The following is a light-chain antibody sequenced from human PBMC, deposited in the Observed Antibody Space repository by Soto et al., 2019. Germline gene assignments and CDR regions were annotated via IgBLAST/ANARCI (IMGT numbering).Light chain of an antibody. CDR3: QQYHSYSLT. Sequence: DMQMTQSPSTLSASVGDRVTITCRASQNIGRWLAWYQQKPGKAPKVLIHDTSTLQSGVPSRFSGSGSGIEFTLTISSLQPDDFATYYCQQYHSYSLTFGGGTKVEIK. CDR1: QNIGRW. J-gene: IGKJ4*01. V-gene: IGKV1-5*03. CDR2: DTS.